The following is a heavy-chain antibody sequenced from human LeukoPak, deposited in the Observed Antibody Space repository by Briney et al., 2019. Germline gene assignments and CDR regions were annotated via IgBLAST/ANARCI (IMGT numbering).Heavy chain of an antibody. Sequence: GRSLRLSCAASGFTFSSYAMHWVRQAPGEGLEWVAVISYDGSSKYYADSVKGRFTISRDNSKNTLYLQMNSLRAEDTAVYYCARGAHYYDSSGYYPVDYWGQGTLVTVSS. V-gene: IGHV3-30-3*01. D-gene: IGHD3-22*01. CDR3: ARGAHYYDSSGYYPVDY. CDR2: ISYDGSSK. J-gene: IGHJ4*02. CDR1: GFTFSSYA.